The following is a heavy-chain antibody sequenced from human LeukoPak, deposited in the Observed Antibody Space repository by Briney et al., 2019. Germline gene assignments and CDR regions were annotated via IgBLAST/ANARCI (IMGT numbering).Heavy chain of an antibody. J-gene: IGHJ4*02. CDR3: ARGSHIGAAGILDN. D-gene: IGHD6-13*01. CDR2: ISGSGGIT. CDR1: GFTFGSYA. Sequence: GGSLRLSCAASGFTFGSYAMNWVRQAPGKRLEWVSGISGSGGITYYADSVKGRFTISIDNSKNTLYLQMNSLRAEDTAVYYCARGSHIGAAGILDNWGQGTLVTVSS. V-gene: IGHV3-23*01.